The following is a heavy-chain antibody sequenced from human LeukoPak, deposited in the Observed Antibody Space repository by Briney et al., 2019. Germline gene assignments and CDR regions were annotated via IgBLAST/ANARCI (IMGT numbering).Heavy chain of an antibody. Sequence: SETLSLTCTVSGGSISSYYWSWIRQPAGKGLEWIGRIYTSGSTNYNPSLKSRVTMSVDTSKNQISMKLTSVTAADTAVYYCATYSDSDYTVFDSWGQGTLVSVSS. D-gene: IGHD1-26*01. J-gene: IGHJ4*02. V-gene: IGHV4-4*07. CDR2: IYTSGST. CDR1: GGSISSYY. CDR3: ATYSDSDYTVFDS.